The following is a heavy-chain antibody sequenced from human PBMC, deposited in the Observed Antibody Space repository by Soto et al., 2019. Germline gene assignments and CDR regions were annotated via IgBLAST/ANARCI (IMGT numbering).Heavy chain of an antibody. J-gene: IGHJ4*02. CDR1: GFTFSSYS. CDR2: ISSSGSTI. V-gene: IGHV3-48*02. Sequence: GGSLRLSCAASGFTFSSYSMNWVRQAPGKGLEWVSYISSSGSTIYYADSVKGRFTISRDNAKNSLSLQMNSLRDDDTAVYYCAQFGSSSGYWGQGTLVTVSS. D-gene: IGHD6-6*01. CDR3: AQFGSSSGY.